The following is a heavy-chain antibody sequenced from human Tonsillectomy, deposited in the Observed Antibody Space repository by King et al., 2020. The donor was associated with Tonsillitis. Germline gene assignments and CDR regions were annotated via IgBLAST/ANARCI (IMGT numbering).Heavy chain of an antibody. D-gene: IGHD3-10*01. V-gene: IGHV1-46*01. CDR2: INPSGGSS. CDR3: ARAQGGSGNYYYYYMDV. Sequence: QLVQSGAEVKKPGASVKVSCKASGYTFTSYYMHWVRQAPGQGLEWMGIINPSGGSSSYAQKFQGRVTMTRDPSTSTVYMELSSLRSEDTAIYYCARAQGGSGNYYYYYMDVWGKGTTVTVSS. CDR1: GYTFTSYY. J-gene: IGHJ6*03.